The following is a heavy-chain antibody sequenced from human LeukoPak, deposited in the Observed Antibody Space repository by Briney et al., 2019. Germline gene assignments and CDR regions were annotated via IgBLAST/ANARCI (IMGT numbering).Heavy chain of an antibody. J-gene: IGHJ4*02. CDR2: IYPGDSDT. V-gene: IGHV5-51*01. D-gene: IGHD5-24*01. CDR3: ARHAVRDGYNRHNDY. Sequence: GESLKISCKGSGYSFTSYWIGWVRQMPGKGLEWMGIIYPGDSDTRYSPSFQGQVTISVDKSISTAYLQWNSLKASDTAMYYCARHAVRDGYNRHNDYWGQGTLVTVSS. CDR1: GYSFTSYW.